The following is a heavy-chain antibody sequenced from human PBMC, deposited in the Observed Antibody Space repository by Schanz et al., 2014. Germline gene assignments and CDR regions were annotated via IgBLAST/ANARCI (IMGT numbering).Heavy chain of an antibody. CDR3: MAMGRNTSHYFDH. CDR1: GGTFNSYT. CDR2: IIPSLGLA. J-gene: IGHJ4*02. Sequence: QVPLVQSGAEVKKPGSSMKVSCKASGGTFNSYTINWVRQAPGQGLEWMGRIIPSLGLAKYEQNFQDKVTITADTSTTTAYMELSGLRSEDTAVYYCMAMGRNTSHYFDHWGQGTLVTVSS. D-gene: IGHD1-1*01. V-gene: IGHV1-69*02.